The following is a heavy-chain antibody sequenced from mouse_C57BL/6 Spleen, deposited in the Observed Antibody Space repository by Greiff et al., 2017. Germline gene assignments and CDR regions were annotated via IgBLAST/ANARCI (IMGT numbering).Heavy chain of an antibody. V-gene: IGHV1-69*01. CDR1: GYTFTSYW. J-gene: IGHJ4*01. D-gene: IGHD1-1*01. Sequence: VKQSCKASGYTFTSYWMHWVKQRPGQGLEWIGEIDPSDSYTNYNQKFKGKSTLTVDKSSSTAYMQLSSLTSEDSAVYYCARRYYGSSRYAMDYWGQGTSVTVSS. CDR2: IDPSDSYT. CDR3: ARRYYGSSRYAMDY.